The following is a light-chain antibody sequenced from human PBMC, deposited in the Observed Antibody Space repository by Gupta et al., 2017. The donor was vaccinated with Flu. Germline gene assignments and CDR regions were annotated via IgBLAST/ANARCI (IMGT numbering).Light chain of an antibody. J-gene: IGLJ2*01. V-gene: IGLV7-43*01. CDR2: KTN. CDR1: TGAVTSASY. Sequence: TAVTQESSLTVSPGETVTLTCTSTTGAVTSASYPTWFQQKPGQAPRALIYKTNNKHAWTPARFSGSFLGDKAALTLSDVRPEDEAEYYCLLYSGGTEWVFGGGTKVTVL. CDR3: LLYSGGTEWV.